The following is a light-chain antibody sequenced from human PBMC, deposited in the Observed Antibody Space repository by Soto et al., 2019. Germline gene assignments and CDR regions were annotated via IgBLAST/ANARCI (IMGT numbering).Light chain of an antibody. J-gene: IGKJ4*01. Sequence: DIPMTQSPSTLSASVGDRVTITCRASQSITSWLAWYQQKPGKVPNLLISDASSLQSGVPSRFSGSGSGTEFTLTISSLQPDDFATYYCQQYNSYPLTFGGGTKVEIK. CDR1: QSITSW. V-gene: IGKV1-5*01. CDR3: QQYNSYPLT. CDR2: DAS.